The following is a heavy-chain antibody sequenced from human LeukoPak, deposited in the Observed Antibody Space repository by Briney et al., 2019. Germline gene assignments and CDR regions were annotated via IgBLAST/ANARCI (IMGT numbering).Heavy chain of an antibody. CDR1: GFTFSGSA. J-gene: IGHJ3*02. Sequence: GGSLRLSCAASGFTFSGSAMHWVRQASGKGMEWVGRIRRKANSYARGYGASVKGRFTISREDEKTEEYVQIHSRKNEDTAVYYCTRPRWGYYDSSGYNDAFDIWGQGTMVTVSS. CDR3: TRPRWGYYDSSGYNDAFDI. CDR2: IRRKANSYAR. V-gene: IGHV3-73*01. D-gene: IGHD3-22*01.